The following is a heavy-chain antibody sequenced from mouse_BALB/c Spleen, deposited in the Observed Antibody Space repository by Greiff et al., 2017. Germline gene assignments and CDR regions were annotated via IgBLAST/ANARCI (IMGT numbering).Heavy chain of an antibody. D-gene: IGHD2-4*01. CDR2: IWWDDDK. CDR3: ARIESTMITTLWYFDV. J-gene: IGHJ1*01. V-gene: IGHV8-8*01. CDR1: GFSLSTSGMG. Sequence: QVTLKVCGPGILQPSQTLSLTCSFSGFSLSTSGMGVGWIRQPSGKGLEWLAHIWWDDDKRYNPALKSRLTISKDTSSNQVFLKIASVDTADTATYYCARIESTMITTLWYFDVWGAGTTVTVSS.